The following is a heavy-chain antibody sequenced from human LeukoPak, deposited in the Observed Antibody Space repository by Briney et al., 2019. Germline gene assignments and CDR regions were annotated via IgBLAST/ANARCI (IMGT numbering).Heavy chain of an antibody. CDR1: GYTFTGYY. Sequence: ASVKVSCKASGYTFTGYYMHWVRPAPGQGLEWMGWINPNSGGTNYAQKFQGRVTMTRDTSISTAYMELSRLRSDDTAVYYCARDRTTYYDFWSGYYTDYWGQGTLVTVSS. CDR3: ARDRTTYYDFWSGYYTDY. J-gene: IGHJ4*02. CDR2: INPNSGGT. V-gene: IGHV1-2*02. D-gene: IGHD3-3*01.